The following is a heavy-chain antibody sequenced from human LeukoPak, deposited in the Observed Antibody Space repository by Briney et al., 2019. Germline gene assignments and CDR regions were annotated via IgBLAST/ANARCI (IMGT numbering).Heavy chain of an antibody. V-gene: IGHV3-23*01. D-gene: IGHD6-19*01. CDR1: GFAISSYA. Sequence: PGGSLRLSWAPSGFAISSYAMSGVGQAPGKGLEWVSGISDSGSTTYYADSVKGRFTVSRDNSKNTLYLQLNSLRAEDTAVYFCAKGYSSGWSPFDYWGQGTLVTVS. CDR3: AKGYSSGWSPFDY. J-gene: IGHJ4*02. CDR2: ISDSGSTT.